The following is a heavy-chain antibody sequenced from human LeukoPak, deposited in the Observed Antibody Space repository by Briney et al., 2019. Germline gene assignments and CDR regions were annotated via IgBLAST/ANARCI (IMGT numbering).Heavy chain of an antibody. J-gene: IGHJ3*02. D-gene: IGHD2-21*02. Sequence: GRSLRLSCAASGFTFSSYGMHWVRQAPGKGLEWVAVISYDGSNKYYADSVKGRFTISRDNSKNTLYLQMNSLRAEDTAVYYCATRLGCGGDCYDAFDIWGQGTMVTVSS. CDR2: ISYDGSNK. CDR3: ATRLGCGGDCYDAFDI. CDR1: GFTFSSYG. V-gene: IGHV3-30*03.